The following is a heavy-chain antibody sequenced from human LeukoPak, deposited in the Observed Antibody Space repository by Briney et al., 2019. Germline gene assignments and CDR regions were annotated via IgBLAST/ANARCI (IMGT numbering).Heavy chain of an antibody. CDR3: AKGGSWYIDYYGMDV. CDR2: LSWNSGSI. Sequence: GGSLRLSCTASGFMFDDYAMHWVRQAPGKGLGWVSGLSWNSGSIGYADSVKGRFTISRDNAKKSLYLQMNSLRAEDTALYYCAKGGSWYIDYYGMDVWGQGTTVTVSS. J-gene: IGHJ6*02. CDR1: GFMFDDYA. V-gene: IGHV3-9*01. D-gene: IGHD6-13*01.